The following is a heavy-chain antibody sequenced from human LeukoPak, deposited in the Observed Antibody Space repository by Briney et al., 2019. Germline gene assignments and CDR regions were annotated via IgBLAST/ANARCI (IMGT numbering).Heavy chain of an antibody. J-gene: IGHJ6*04. CDR1: GGSISSYY. V-gene: IGHV4-59*12. D-gene: IGHD6-19*01. Sequence: SETLSLTCTVSGGSISSYYWSWIRQPPGKGLEWIGYIYYSGSTNYNPSLKSRVTISVDTSKNQFSLKLSSVTAADTAVYYCARDEGIAVAGTLDVWGKGTTVTISS. CDR3: ARDEGIAVAGTLDV. CDR2: IYYSGST.